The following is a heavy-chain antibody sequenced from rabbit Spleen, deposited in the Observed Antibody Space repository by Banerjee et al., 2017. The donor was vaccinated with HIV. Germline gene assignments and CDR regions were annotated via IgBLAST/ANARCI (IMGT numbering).Heavy chain of an antibody. D-gene: IGHD6-1*01. Sequence: EQLEESGGGLVKPEGSLTLTCTASGVSFSSSSYMCWVRQAPGKGLEWIACIDSGSSGFTYFATWAKGRFTCSKTSSTTVTLQMTRLTAADTATYFCARNGGMLDYKLWGPGTLVTVS. CDR2: IDSGSSGFT. V-gene: IGHV1S45*01. J-gene: IGHJ4*01. CDR1: GVSFSSSSY. CDR3: ARNGGMLDYKL.